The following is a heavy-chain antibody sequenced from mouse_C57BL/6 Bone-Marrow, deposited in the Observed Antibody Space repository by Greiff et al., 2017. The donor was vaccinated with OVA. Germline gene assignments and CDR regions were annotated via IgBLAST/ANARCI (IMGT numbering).Heavy chain of an antibody. CDR3: ARWNDGYYVDFDV. J-gene: IGHJ1*03. V-gene: IGHV1-81*01. D-gene: IGHD2-3*01. CDR1: GYTFTSYG. Sequence: QVQLQQSGAELARPGASVKLSCKASGYTFTSYGISWVKQRTGQGLEWIGEIYPRSGNTYYNEKFKGKATLTADKSSSTAYMELRSLTSEDSAVYFCARWNDGYYVDFDVWGTGTTVTVSS. CDR2: IYPRSGNT.